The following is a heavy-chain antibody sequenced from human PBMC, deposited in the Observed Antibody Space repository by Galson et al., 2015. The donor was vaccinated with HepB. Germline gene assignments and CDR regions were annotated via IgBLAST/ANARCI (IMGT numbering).Heavy chain of an antibody. CDR1: GFTFSNAW. V-gene: IGHV3-15*01. CDR2: IKSKTDGGTT. J-gene: IGHJ6*02. CDR3: TTDSERASSGYYYYYGMDV. Sequence: SLRLSCAASGFTFSNAWMSWVRQAPGKGLEWVGRIKSKTDGGTTDYAAPVKGRFTISRDDSKNTLYLQMNSLKTEDTAVYYCTTDSERASSGYYYYYGMDVWGQGTTVTVSS. D-gene: IGHD3-22*01.